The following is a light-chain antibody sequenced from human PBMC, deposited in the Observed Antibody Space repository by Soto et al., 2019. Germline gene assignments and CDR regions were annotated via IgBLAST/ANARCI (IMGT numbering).Light chain of an antibody. J-gene: IGKJ5*01. CDR3: QQYKNWPTIT. Sequence: IVMTQSPATLSVSPGERATFSCRASQSVSSNLAWYQQRPGQAPRLLIYGASTRATGIPARFSGSGSGTEFTLTISSLQSQDFAVYYCQQYKNWPTITFGQGTRVEIK. CDR1: QSVSSN. CDR2: GAS. V-gene: IGKV3-15*01.